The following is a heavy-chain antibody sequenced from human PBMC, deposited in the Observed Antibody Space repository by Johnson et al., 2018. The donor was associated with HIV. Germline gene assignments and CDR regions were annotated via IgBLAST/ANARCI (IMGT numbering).Heavy chain of an antibody. Sequence: QVQLVESGGGLVQPGGSLRLSCAASGFTFSSFAMHWVRQAPGKGLEWVAVISSDVSNKYYEDSVKGRFTISRDNSKNTLYLQMNSLSAEDTAVYYCAREPGIAVAGTDAFDILGQGTMVTVSS. CDR3: AREPGIAVAGTDAFDI. J-gene: IGHJ3*02. CDR1: GFTFSSFA. D-gene: IGHD6-19*01. V-gene: IGHV3-30-3*01. CDR2: ISSDVSNK.